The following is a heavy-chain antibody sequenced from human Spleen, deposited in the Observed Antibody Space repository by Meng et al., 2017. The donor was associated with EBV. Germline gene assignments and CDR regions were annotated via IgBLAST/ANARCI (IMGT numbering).Heavy chain of an antibody. V-gene: IGHV4-34*01. CDR3: ARGDDYRYAY. CDR1: GGSFSYYY. J-gene: IGHJ4*02. D-gene: IGHD3-16*01. CDR2: IDHRGSH. Sequence: QGRLQQCGAGLLKPSETLSLTCAVYGGSFSYYYWSWIRQPPGKGLEWIGEIDHRGSHNYNPSLMSRVTISLDTSRNHFSLELTSVTDADTAVYYCARGDDYRYAYWGQGTLVTVSS.